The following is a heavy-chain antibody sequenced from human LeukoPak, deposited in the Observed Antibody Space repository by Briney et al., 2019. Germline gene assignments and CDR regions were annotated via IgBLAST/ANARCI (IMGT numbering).Heavy chain of an antibody. V-gene: IGHV3-23*01. D-gene: IGHD2-2*01. Sequence: GGSLRLCCAASGFTFTIYAMSWVRQSPGKGLEWVSSISDSGDRTYYADSVKGRFTISRDNSRNTLYLQVNSLRAEDTAVYYCAKSGSVPPDYWGQGTLVTVSS. CDR1: GFTFTIYA. CDR3: AKSGSVPPDY. CDR2: ISDSGDRT. J-gene: IGHJ4*02.